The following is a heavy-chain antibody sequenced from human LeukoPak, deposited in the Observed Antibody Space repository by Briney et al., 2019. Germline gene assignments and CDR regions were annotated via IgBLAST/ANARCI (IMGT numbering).Heavy chain of an antibody. J-gene: IGHJ4*02. Sequence: GGSLRLSCAASGFTFSSYRMSWVRQAPGKGLGWVANIKQDGREEYYVDSVKGRFTISRDNAKNSLYVQMNNLRAEDTAVYYCARVEDYDILTGFDYWGQGTLVTVSS. CDR1: GFTFSSYR. D-gene: IGHD3-9*01. CDR3: ARVEDYDILTGFDY. V-gene: IGHV3-7*01. CDR2: IKQDGREE.